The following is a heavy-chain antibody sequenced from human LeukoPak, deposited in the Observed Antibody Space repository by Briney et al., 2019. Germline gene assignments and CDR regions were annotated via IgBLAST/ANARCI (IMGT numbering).Heavy chain of an antibody. Sequence: PGGSLRLSCAASGFIFSGYGMHWVRQAPGKGLEWVAVISFDGSNKYYADSVKGRFTISRDNSKNTLYLQMNSLRAEDTAVYYCAREELGSSLGFDPWGQGTLVTVSS. CDR3: AREELGSSLGFDP. V-gene: IGHV3-30*19. CDR2: ISFDGSNK. D-gene: IGHD3-16*01. J-gene: IGHJ5*02. CDR1: GFIFSGYG.